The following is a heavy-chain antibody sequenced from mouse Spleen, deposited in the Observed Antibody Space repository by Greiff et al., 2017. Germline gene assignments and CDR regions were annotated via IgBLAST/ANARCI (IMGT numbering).Heavy chain of an antibody. CDR1: GYSFTGYY. CDR2: INPSTGGT. D-gene: IGHD2-3*01. V-gene: IGHV1-42*01. J-gene: IGHJ1*01. CDR3: ARNVWLLSNWYFDV. Sequence: VQLQQSGPELVKPGASVKISCKASGYSFTGYYMNWVKQSPEKSLEWIGEINPSTGGTTYNQKFKAKATLTVDKSSSTAYMQLKSLTSEDSAVYYCARNVWLLSNWYFDVWGAGTTVTVSS.